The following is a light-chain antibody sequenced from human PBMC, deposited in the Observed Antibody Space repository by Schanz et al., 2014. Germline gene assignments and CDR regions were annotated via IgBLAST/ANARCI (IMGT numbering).Light chain of an antibody. Sequence: EIVLTQSPAALSLSPGERATLSCRASETVYNYLAWYQQKPGQAPRLLIYDASNRATGIPVRFSGSGSGTDFTLTISGLEPEDFAVYYCQQYNNWPPTWTFGQGTKVEIK. CDR2: DAS. J-gene: IGKJ1*01. CDR1: ETVYNY. V-gene: IGKV3-11*01. CDR3: QQYNNWPPTWT.